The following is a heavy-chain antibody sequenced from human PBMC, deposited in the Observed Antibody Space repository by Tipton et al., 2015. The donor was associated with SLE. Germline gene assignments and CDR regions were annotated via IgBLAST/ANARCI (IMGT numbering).Heavy chain of an antibody. Sequence: TLSLTCTVSGGSISSSSYYWGWIRQPPGKGLEWIGSIYYSGSTYYNPSLKSRVTISVDTSKNQFSLKLSSVTAADTAVYYCARLELLWFREQYYFDYWGQGTLVTVSS. D-gene: IGHD3-10*01. V-gene: IGHV4-39*07. CDR2: IYYSGST. CDR3: ARLELLWFREQYYFDY. CDR1: GGSISSSSYY. J-gene: IGHJ4*02.